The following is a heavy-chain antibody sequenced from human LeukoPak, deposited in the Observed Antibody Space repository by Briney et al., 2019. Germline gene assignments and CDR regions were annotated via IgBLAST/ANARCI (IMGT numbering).Heavy chain of an antibody. Sequence: QSGGSLRLSCAASGXTFSSYGFHWVRQAPGKGLEWVAVIWSDGSYKYYADSVKGRFTISRDDSKNTLYLQMNSLRAEDTAVYYCARDTGGPADYWGQGTLVTVSS. J-gene: IGHJ4*02. CDR2: IWSDGSYK. V-gene: IGHV3-33*01. CDR3: ARDTGGPADY. CDR1: GXTFSSYG. D-gene: IGHD2-15*01.